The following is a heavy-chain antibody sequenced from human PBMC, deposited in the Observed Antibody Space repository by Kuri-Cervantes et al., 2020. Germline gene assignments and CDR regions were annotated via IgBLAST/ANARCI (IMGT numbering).Heavy chain of an antibody. CDR1: GFTFSSYG. CDR3: ARDGGWLQSQYYFDY. Sequence: GGSLRLSCAASGFTFSSYGMHWVRQAPGKGLEWVAVIWYDGSNKYYADSVKGRFTISRDNSKNTLYLQMNSLGAEDTAVYYCARDGGWLQSQYYFDYWGQGTLVTVSS. J-gene: IGHJ4*02. V-gene: IGHV3-33*01. D-gene: IGHD5-24*01. CDR2: IWYDGSNK.